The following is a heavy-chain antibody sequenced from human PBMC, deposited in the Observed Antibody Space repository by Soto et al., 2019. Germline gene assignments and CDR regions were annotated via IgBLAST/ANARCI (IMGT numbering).Heavy chain of an antibody. CDR1: GVNCDQHA. J-gene: IGHJ3*01. CDR3: AKDILLGNSGSYPDAFDV. V-gene: IGHV3-9*01. CDR2: ISWNNGNI. Sequence: GWSMRLSYAASGVNCDQHAMHWVRQAPGKGLEWVSGISWNNGNIGYAASVKGRFTISRDNAKNSLYLQMETLRTEDTALYYCAKDILLGNSGSYPDAFDVWGQGTRVTVSS. D-gene: IGHD1-26*01.